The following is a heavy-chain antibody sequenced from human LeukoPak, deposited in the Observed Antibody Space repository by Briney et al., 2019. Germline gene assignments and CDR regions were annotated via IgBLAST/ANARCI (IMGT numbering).Heavy chain of an antibody. J-gene: IGHJ6*03. CDR2: IYYSGIT. D-gene: IGHD3-10*01. Sequence: SETLSLTCTVSGGSISSSSYYWGWIRQPPGKGLEWIGSIYYSGITYYNPSLKSRVTISVDTSKNQFSLKLSSVTAADTAVYYCARVLGGITMVRGRSYYYYYMDVWGKGTTVTISS. CDR3: ARVLGGITMVRGRSYYYYYMDV. V-gene: IGHV4-39*07. CDR1: GGSISSSSYY.